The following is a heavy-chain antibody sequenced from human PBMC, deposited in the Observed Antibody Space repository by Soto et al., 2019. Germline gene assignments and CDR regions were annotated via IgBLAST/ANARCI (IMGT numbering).Heavy chain of an antibody. V-gene: IGHV2-5*01. CDR2: IYWNDDV. CDR1: GFSLSTNGVG. CDR3: AYRRVAARPDGFVF. J-gene: IGHJ3*01. Sequence: SGPTLVNPTQTLTLTCTFSGFSLSTNGVGVGWIRQPPGKALEWLALIYWNDDVRYSPSLNNRLTITKGTSQSEVVLTLTNLDPADTATYFCAYRRVAARPDGFVFWGPGTMVTVPS. D-gene: IGHD6-6*01.